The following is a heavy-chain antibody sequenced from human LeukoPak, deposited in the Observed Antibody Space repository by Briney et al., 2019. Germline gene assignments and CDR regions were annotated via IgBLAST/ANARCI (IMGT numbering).Heavy chain of an antibody. CDR2: IKSKTDGGTT. CDR1: GFTFSNAW. Sequence: PGGSLRLSCAASGFTFSNAWMSWVRQAPGKGLEWVGRIKSKTDGGTTDYAAPVKGRFTISRDNSKNTLYLQMNSLRAEDTAVYYCARESGVYYYMDVWGKGTTVTVSS. J-gene: IGHJ6*03. CDR3: ARESGVYYYMDV. V-gene: IGHV3-15*01.